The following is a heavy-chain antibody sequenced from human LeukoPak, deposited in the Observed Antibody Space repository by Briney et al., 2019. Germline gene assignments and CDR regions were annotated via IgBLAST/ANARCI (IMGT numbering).Heavy chain of an antibody. J-gene: IGHJ4*02. Sequence: SVKVSCKASGYTFTSYGISWVRQAPGQGLEWMGGIIPIFGTANYAQKFQGRVTITADESTSTAYMELSSLRSEDTAVYYCARNPDEIQLWLLRYWGQGTLVTVSS. CDR3: ARNPDEIQLWLLRY. V-gene: IGHV1-69*13. CDR2: IIPIFGTA. D-gene: IGHD5-18*01. CDR1: GYTFTSYG.